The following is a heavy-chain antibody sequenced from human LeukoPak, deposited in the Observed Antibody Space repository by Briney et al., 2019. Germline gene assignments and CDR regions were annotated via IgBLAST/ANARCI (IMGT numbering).Heavy chain of an antibody. CDR1: GFTFSSYG. Sequence: PGGSLRLSCAASGFTFSSYGMHWVRQAPGKGLEWVAVISYDGSNKYYADSVKGRFTISRDNSKNTLYLQMNSLRAEDTAVYYCAKPGGYYGSGSWNYMDVWGKGTTVTVSS. J-gene: IGHJ6*03. V-gene: IGHV3-30*18. D-gene: IGHD3-10*01. CDR2: ISYDGSNK. CDR3: AKPGGYYGSGSWNYMDV.